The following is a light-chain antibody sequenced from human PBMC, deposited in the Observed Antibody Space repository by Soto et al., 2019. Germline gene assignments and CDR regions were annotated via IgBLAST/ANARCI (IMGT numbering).Light chain of an antibody. CDR3: QQYNTRWT. CDR1: QSVGSN. CDR2: GAS. J-gene: IGKJ1*01. Sequence: EIVMTQSPATLSVSPGDRATLSCRARQSVGSNLAWYQQKPGQAPRLLIYGASTRAAGIPARFSGSGSGTEFTLIISSLQSEDSAVYFCQQYNTRWTFGPGTKVEIK. V-gene: IGKV3-15*01.